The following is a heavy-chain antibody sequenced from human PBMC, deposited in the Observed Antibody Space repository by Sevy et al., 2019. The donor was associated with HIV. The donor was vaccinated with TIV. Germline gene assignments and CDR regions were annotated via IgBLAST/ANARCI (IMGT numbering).Heavy chain of an antibody. V-gene: IGHV3-7*01. J-gene: IGHJ4*01. CDR1: GFTFDTFW. D-gene: IGHD3-16*01. Sequence: GGSLRLSCAASGFTFDTFWMQWVRQAPGKGLQWVANIRQDGGEIYYSHSVKGRFTISRDNAKESLFLQMTNLKVEDSGIYYCARRFFDVWGHGVQVTVSS. CDR3: ARRFFDV. CDR2: IRQDGGEI.